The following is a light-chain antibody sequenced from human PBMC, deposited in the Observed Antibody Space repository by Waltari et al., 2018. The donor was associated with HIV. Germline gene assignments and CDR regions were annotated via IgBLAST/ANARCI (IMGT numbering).Light chain of an antibody. Sequence: QSVLTQPPSVSGAPGQRVTISCTGSSSNIGAGYDVNWYQQLPGTAPKLVIYANDNRPSGVPDRFSGSKSGTSASLAITGLQAEDDADYYCQSYDSALSGSVFGGGTKLTVL. V-gene: IGLV1-40*01. J-gene: IGLJ2*01. CDR3: QSYDSALSGSV. CDR1: SSNIGAGYD. CDR2: AND.